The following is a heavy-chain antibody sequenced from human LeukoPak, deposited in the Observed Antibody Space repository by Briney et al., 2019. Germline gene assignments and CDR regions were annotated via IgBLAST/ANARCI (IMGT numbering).Heavy chain of an antibody. CDR3: ARGPGGITIFGVVNLYWFDP. J-gene: IGHJ5*02. V-gene: IGHV4-59*01. CDR1: GGSISSYY. CDR2: IYYSGST. Sequence: SETLSLTCTVSGGSISSYYWSWIRQPPGKGLEWIGYIYYSGSTNYDPSLKSRVTISVDTSKNQFSLKLSSVTAADTAVYYCARGPGGITIFGVVNLYWFDPWGQGTLVTVSS. D-gene: IGHD3-3*01.